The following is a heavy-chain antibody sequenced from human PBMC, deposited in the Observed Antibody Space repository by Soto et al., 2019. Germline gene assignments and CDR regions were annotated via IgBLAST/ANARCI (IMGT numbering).Heavy chain of an antibody. CDR2: INHSGST. CDR3: ASHRYGYRGFDN. Sequence: LLETLSLTCAVYGGSFRGYYWSWIRQPPGKGLEWIGEINHSGSTNYNPSLKSRVTISVDTSKNQFSLKLSSVTAADTAVYYCASHRYGYRGFDNWGQGTLVTVSS. J-gene: IGHJ4*02. V-gene: IGHV4-34*01. D-gene: IGHD5-18*01. CDR1: GGSFRGYY.